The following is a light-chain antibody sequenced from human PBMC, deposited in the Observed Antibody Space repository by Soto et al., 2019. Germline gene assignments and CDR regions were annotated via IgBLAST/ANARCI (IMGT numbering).Light chain of an antibody. Sequence: EIVLTQSPATLSLSPGERATLSCRASQSVSSYLACYQQKPGQAPRLLIYGASNRATGIPARFSGSGSGTDFTLTISSLEPEDFAVYYCQHRGTWPRTFGQGTKLESK. CDR1: QSVSSY. J-gene: IGKJ2*01. CDR3: QHRGTWPRT. CDR2: GAS. V-gene: IGKV3-11*01.